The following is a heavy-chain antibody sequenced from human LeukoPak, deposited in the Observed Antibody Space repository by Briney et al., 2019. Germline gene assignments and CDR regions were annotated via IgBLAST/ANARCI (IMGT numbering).Heavy chain of an antibody. D-gene: IGHD1-26*01. Sequence: SDTLSLTCTVAGDSISDYYWSWIRQPPGKGLEWIGYIYTSGSTNYNPSLKSRLTISVDTSKNQFSLKLRSVTAADTALYYCARRGTYMVDAFDIWGQGTMVTVSS. CDR1: GDSISDYY. CDR2: IYTSGST. CDR3: ARRGTYMVDAFDI. J-gene: IGHJ3*02. V-gene: IGHV4-4*09.